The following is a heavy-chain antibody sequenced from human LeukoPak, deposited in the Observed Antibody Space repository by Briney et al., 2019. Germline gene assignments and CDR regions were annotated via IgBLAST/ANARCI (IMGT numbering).Heavy chain of an antibody. J-gene: IGHJ4*02. D-gene: IGHD6-13*01. CDR2: IYYSGST. CDR1: GGSISSYY. CDR3: ARSSQSSSWYYFDY. V-gene: IGHV4-59*01. Sequence: SETLSLTCTVSGGSISSYYWSWIRQPPGKGLEWIGYIYYSGSTNYNPSLKSRVTISVDTSKNQFSLKLSSVTAADTAVYYCARSSQSSSWYYFDYWGQGTLVTVSS.